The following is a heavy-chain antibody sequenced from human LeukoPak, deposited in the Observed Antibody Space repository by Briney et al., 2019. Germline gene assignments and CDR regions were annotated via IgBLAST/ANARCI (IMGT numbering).Heavy chain of an antibody. J-gene: IGHJ4*02. CDR1: GYTFTSYY. V-gene: IGHV1-46*01. CDR2: INPSGGST. CDR3: AREGSKGSSGSRFDY. D-gene: IGHD3-22*01. Sequence: ASVKVSCKASGYTFTSYYMHWVRQAPGQGLEWMGIINPSGGSTSYAQKFQGRVTMTRDTSTSTVYMELSSLRSEDTAVYYCAREGSKGSSGSRFDYWSEGTLVTLSS.